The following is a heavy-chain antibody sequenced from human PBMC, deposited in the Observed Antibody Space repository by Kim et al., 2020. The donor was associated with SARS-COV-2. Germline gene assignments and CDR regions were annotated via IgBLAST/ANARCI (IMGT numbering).Heavy chain of an antibody. J-gene: IGHJ4*02. D-gene: IGHD3-10*01. CDR2: ISGDGGST. CDR1: GFTFDDYA. CDR3: ANLVWFGEAGHDY. Sequence: GGSLRLSCAASGFTFDDYAMHWVRQAPGKGLEWVSLISGDGGSTYYADSVKGRFTISRDNSKNSLYLQMNSLRTEDTALYYCANLVWFGEAGHDYWGQGTLVTVSS. V-gene: IGHV3-43*02.